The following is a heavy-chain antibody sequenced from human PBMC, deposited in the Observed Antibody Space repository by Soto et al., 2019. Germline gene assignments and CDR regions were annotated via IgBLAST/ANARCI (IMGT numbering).Heavy chain of an antibody. Sequence: ASVKVSCKASGYTFTSYGISWVRQAPGQGLEWMGWISAYNGNTNYAQKLQGRVTMTTDTSTSTAYMELRSLRSDDTAVYYCARSESLYSSGWYIGWFDXWGQGTLVTVSS. J-gene: IGHJ5*02. V-gene: IGHV1-18*01. D-gene: IGHD6-19*01. CDR1: GYTFTSYG. CDR2: ISAYNGNT. CDR3: ARSESLYSSGWYIGWFDX.